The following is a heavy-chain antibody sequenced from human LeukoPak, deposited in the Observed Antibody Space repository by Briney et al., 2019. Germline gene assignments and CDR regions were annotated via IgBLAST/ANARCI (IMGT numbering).Heavy chain of an antibody. CDR1: GYTFSSYY. CDR3: ARDRGWFDP. CDR2: INPSGGST. V-gene: IGHV1-46*01. Sequence: ASVKVSCKASGYTFSSYYMHWVRQATGQGLEWMGIINPSGGSTSYAQKFQGRLTMTRDTSTSTVYMEPSSLRSEDTAVYYCARDRGWFDPWGQGTLVTVSS. J-gene: IGHJ5*02.